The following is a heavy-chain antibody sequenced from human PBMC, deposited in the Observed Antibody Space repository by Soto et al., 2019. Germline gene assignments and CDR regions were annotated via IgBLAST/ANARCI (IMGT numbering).Heavy chain of an antibody. Sequence: ASVKVSCKASGYTFTRYAMHWVRQAPGQSLEWMGWINTGNTKYPQKFQGRVTFIRDTSATTAYMELSSLRSEDTAVYYCARDPGGTGWYSLSYYFDYWGQGNLVTVSS. J-gene: IGHJ4*02. CDR1: GYTFTRYA. D-gene: IGHD6-19*01. CDR3: ARDPGGTGWYSLSYYFDY. CDR2: INTGNT. V-gene: IGHV1-3*04.